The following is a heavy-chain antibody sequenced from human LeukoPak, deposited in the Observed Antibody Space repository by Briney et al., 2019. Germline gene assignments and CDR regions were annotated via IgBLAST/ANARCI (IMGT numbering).Heavy chain of an antibody. CDR2: INPNSGGT. D-gene: IGHD5-18*01. CDR1: GYTFSGYY. Sequence: GASVKVSCKASGYTFSGYYIHWVRQAPGQGLEWMGWINPNSGGTNYAQKFQGRVTMTRDTSISTAYMELSRLRSDDAAVYYCARTRIQLWLGYYYGMDVWGQGTTVTVSS. CDR3: ARTRIQLWLGYYYGMDV. V-gene: IGHV1-2*02. J-gene: IGHJ6*02.